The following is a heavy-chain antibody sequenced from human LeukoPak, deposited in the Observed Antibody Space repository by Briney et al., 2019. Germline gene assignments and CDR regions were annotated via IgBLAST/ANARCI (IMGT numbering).Heavy chain of an antibody. D-gene: IGHD3-22*01. J-gene: IGHJ4*02. CDR2: ISAYNGNT. CDR1: GYTFTSYG. Sequence: ASVKVSCKASGYTFTSYGISWVRQAPGQGLEWMGWISAYNGNTNYAQKLQGRVTMTTDTSTSTAYMELRSLRSDDTAVYYCARDSYYYGSSGYYSYWGQGTLVTVSS. V-gene: IGHV1-18*01. CDR3: ARDSYYYGSSGYYSY.